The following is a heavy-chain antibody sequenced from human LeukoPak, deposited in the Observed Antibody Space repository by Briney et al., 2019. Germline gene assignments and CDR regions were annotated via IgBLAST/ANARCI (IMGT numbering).Heavy chain of an antibody. D-gene: IGHD3-22*01. J-gene: IGHJ3*02. V-gene: IGHV4-61*02. CDR2: ISSSGST. CDR3: ARGPYSYDSSGAFDI. CDR1: GDSISSGDYY. Sequence: SETLSLTCTVSGDSISSGDYYWSWIRQPAGTGLGWIGRISSSGSTNYNPSLKSRVTISVDTSKNQFSLKLSSVTAADTAVYFCARGPYSYDSSGAFDIWGQGTMVTVSS.